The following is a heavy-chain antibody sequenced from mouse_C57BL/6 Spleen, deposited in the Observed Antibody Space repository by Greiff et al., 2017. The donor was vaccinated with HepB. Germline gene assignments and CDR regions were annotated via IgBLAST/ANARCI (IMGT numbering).Heavy chain of an antibody. CDR3: TDTLITTVVDGAMDY. Sequence: EVMLVESGGGLVQPGGSMKLSCVASGFTFSNYWMNWVRQSPEKGLEWVAQIRLKSDNYATHYAESVKGRFTISRDDSKSIVYLQMNNLRAEDTGIYYCTDTLITTVVDGAMDYWGQGTSVTVSS. CDR2: IRLKSDNYAT. CDR1: GFTFSNYW. V-gene: IGHV6-3*01. D-gene: IGHD1-1*01. J-gene: IGHJ4*01.